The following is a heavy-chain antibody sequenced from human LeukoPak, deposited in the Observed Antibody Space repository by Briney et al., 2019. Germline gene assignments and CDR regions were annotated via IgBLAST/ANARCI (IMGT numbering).Heavy chain of an antibody. Sequence: GGSLRLSCAASGFTVSSNYMSWVRQAPGEGLEWVSVIYSGGSTYYADSVKGRFTISRDNSKNTLYLQMNSLRAEDTAFYYCAREGLRYGRHYFYMDVWGKGTTVTVSS. CDR2: IYSGGST. V-gene: IGHV3-53*01. CDR3: AREGLRYGRHYFYMDV. CDR1: GFTVSSNY. D-gene: IGHD1-14*01. J-gene: IGHJ6*03.